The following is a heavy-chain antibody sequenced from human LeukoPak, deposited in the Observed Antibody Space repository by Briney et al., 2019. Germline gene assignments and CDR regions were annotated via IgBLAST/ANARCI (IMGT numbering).Heavy chain of an antibody. CDR3: ARDYGGSSPFDY. Sequence: GGSLRLSCAASGFTFSSYNMNWVRQAPGKGLEWVSSISSSSDYIYYADSVKGRFTISRDNAKNSLYLQMKSLRAEDTAVYYCARDYGGSSPFDYWGQGTLVTVSS. D-gene: IGHD4-23*01. CDR1: GFTFSSYN. CDR2: ISSSSDYI. V-gene: IGHV3-21*01. J-gene: IGHJ4*02.